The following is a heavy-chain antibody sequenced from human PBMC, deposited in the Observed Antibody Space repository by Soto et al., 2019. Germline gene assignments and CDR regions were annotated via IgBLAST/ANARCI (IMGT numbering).Heavy chain of an antibody. CDR3: ERVRFDWGSSTHATRYYYGMDV. CDR1: GFTFSDYY. J-gene: IGHJ6*02. CDR2: ISSSSSYT. Sequence: GGSLRLSCAASGFTFSDYYMSWIRQAPGKGLEWVSYISSSSSYTNYADSVKGRFTISRDNAKNSLYLQMNSLRAEDTAVYYCERVRFDWGSSTHATRYYYGMDVWGQGTTVTVSS. D-gene: IGHD6-6*01. V-gene: IGHV3-11*06.